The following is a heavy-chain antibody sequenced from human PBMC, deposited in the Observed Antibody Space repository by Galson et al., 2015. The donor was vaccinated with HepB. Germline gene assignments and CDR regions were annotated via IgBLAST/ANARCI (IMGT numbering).Heavy chain of an antibody. CDR2: ISYDGSNK. J-gene: IGHJ6*02. V-gene: IGHV3-30*18. CDR3: AKDRGSQWRKTTYGMDV. D-gene: IGHD3-16*01. CDR1: GFTFSSYG. Sequence: SLRLSCAASGFTFSSYGMHWVRQAPGKGLEWVAVISYDGSNKYYADSVKGRFTISRDNSKNTLYLQMNSLRAEDTAVYYCAKDRGSQWRKTTYGMDVWGQGTTVTVSS.